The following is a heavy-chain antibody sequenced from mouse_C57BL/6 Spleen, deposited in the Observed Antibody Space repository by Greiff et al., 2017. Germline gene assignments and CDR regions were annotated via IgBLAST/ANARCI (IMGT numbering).Heavy chain of an antibody. J-gene: IGHJ4*01. CDR1: GYTFTDYE. V-gene: IGHV1-15*01. D-gene: IGHD2-4*01. CDR3: TRWRDYDDYYAMDY. Sequence: VQLQQSGAELVRPGASVTLSCKASGYTFTDYEMHWVKQTPVHGLEWIGAIDPATGGTAYNQKFKGKAILTAAKSSSTAYMELRSLTSEDSAVYYCTRWRDYDDYYAMDYWGQGTSVTVSS. CDR2: IDPATGGT.